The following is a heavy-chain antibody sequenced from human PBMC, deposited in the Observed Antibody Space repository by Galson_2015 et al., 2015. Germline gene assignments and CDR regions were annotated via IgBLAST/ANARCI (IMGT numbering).Heavy chain of an antibody. D-gene: IGHD1-7*01. J-gene: IGHJ5*01. V-gene: IGHV2-70*04. CDR1: GFSLSTIGMR. CDR2: IEWDDEK. CDR3: ARTVITGTTNWFDS. Sequence: PALVKPTQALTLTCTFSGFSLSTIGMRVSWIRQPPGKALEWLARIEWDDEKFYSTSLKTRLTISKDTSKNQVILAMTNMEPVGTATYYCARTVITGTTNWFDSWGQGTLVTVSS.